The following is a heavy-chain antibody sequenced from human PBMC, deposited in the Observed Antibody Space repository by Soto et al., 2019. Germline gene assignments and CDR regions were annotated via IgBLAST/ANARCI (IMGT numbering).Heavy chain of an antibody. V-gene: IGHV3-23*01. J-gene: IGHJ4*02. Sequence: GGSLRLSCAASGFTFSSYAMSWVRQAPGKGLEWVSAISGSGGSTCYADSVKGRFTISRDNSKNTLYLQMNSLRAEDTAVYYCAKDGSVAGRLYFDYWGQGTLVTAPQ. CDR1: GFTFSSYA. CDR2: ISGSGGST. CDR3: AKDGSVAGRLYFDY. D-gene: IGHD6-19*01.